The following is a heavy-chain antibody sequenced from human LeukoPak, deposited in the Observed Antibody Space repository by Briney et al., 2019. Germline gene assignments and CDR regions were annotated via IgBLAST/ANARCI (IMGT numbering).Heavy chain of an antibody. V-gene: IGHV3-74*01. Sequence: GGSLRLSCTASGFTFSIYWMFWVRQAPGKGMVWVSRINTDGNNTDYADSVKGRFIISRDNAKNTLYLQMNSLRAEDTAVYYCAREGPRGNSQFDYWGQGTLVTVSS. CDR2: INTDGNNT. CDR3: AREGPRGNSQFDY. J-gene: IGHJ4*02. D-gene: IGHD2/OR15-2a*01. CDR1: GFTFSIYW.